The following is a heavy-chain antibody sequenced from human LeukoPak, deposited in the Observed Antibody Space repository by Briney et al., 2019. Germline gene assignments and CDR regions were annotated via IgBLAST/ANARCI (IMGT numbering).Heavy chain of an antibody. D-gene: IGHD2-2*02. Sequence: GASVKVSCKASGYTFTSYAMNWVRQAPGQGLEWMGWINTNTGNPTYAQGFTERFVFSLDTSVSTAYLQISSLKAEDTAVYYCARDFPDCSSTSCYTLNYYYGMDVWGQGTTVTVSS. CDR3: ARDFPDCSSTSCYTLNYYYGMDV. CDR1: GYTFTSYA. CDR2: INTNTGNP. V-gene: IGHV7-4-1*02. J-gene: IGHJ6*02.